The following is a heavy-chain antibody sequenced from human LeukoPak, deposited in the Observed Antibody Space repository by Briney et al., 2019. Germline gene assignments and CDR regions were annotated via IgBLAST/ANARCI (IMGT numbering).Heavy chain of an antibody. V-gene: IGHV1-69*06. CDR3: ARDNTPTRERFGELSENYYYYGMDV. J-gene: IGHJ6*04. CDR2: IIPIFGTA. D-gene: IGHD3-10*01. CDR1: GGTFSSYA. Sequence: ASVTVSCKASGGTFSSYAISWVRQAPGQGLEWMGGIIPIFGTANYAQKFQGRVTITADKSTSTAYMELSSLRSEDTAVYYCARDNTPTRERFGELSENYYYYGMDVWGKGTTVTVSS.